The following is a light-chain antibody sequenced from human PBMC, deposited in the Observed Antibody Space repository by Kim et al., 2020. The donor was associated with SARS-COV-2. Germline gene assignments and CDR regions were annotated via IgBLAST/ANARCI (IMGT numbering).Light chain of an antibody. CDR3: QSFDTELRGDVL. V-gene: IGLV1-40*01. Sequence: QSVLTQPPSVSGAPGQRVTISCTGSSSNIGAGYDVHWYQQLPGTAPKVLIFDNTYRPSGVPDRFSGSKSGSAASLAITGLQAEDEGVYYCQSFDTELRGDVLFGGGTKL. J-gene: IGLJ2*01. CDR1: SSNIGAGYD. CDR2: DNT.